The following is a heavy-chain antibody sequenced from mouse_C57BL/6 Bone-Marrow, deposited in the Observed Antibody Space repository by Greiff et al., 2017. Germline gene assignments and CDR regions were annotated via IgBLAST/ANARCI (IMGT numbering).Heavy chain of an antibody. CDR2: IYPGDGDT. D-gene: IGHD3-3*01. Sequence: VQLQQSGPELVKPGASVKISCKASGYAFSSSWMNWVKQRPGKGLEWIGRIYPGDGDTTYNGKFKGKATLTADKSSSTAYMQLSSLTSEESAVYFCARRAGLDYWGQGTTLTVSS. CDR3: ARRAGLDY. CDR1: GYAFSSSW. J-gene: IGHJ2*01. V-gene: IGHV1-82*01.